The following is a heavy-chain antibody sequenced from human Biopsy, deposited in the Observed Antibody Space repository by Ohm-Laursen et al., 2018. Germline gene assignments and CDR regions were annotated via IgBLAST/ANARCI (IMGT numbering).Heavy chain of an antibody. V-gene: IGHV3-33*01. CDR1: GFSFSSYG. CDR2: LWYDGTNK. D-gene: IGHD1-1*01. Sequence: SLRLSCAASGFSFSSYGMHWIRQAPGKGLEWVAVLWYDGTNKYYADSVKGRFTISRDNSKNTLYLQMNSLRAEDTAMYYCARPTNARAGGAPFDIWGQGTMVTVSS. J-gene: IGHJ3*02. CDR3: ARPTNARAGGAPFDI.